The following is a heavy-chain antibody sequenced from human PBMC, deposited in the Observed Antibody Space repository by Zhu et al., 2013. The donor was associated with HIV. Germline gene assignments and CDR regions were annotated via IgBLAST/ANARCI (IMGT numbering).Heavy chain of an antibody. CDR3: ARGELGSSSWYRYYYGMDV. Sequence: VQLVQSGAEVKKPGSSVKVSCKASGGTFSSYAISWVRQAPGQGLEWMGGIIPIFGTANYAQKFQGRVTITADESTSTAYMELSSLRSEDTAVYYCARGELGSSSWYRYYYGMDVVGPRDHGHRLL. CDR2: IIPIFGTA. J-gene: IGHJ6*02. V-gene: IGHV1-69*01. CDR1: GGTFSSYA. D-gene: IGHD6-13*01.